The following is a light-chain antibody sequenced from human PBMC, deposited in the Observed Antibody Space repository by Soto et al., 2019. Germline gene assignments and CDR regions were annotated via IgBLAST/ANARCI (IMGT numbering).Light chain of an antibody. Sequence: QSVLTQPPSASGTPGQRVTISCSGSSSNIGSNYVYWYQQLPGTAPKLLIYSNNQRPSGVPDRFSGSKSDTSAPLAISGLRSEDEADYYCSAWDESLNSVVFGGGTKLTVL. CDR1: SSNIGSNY. J-gene: IGLJ2*01. CDR2: SNN. CDR3: SAWDESLNSVV. V-gene: IGLV1-47*02.